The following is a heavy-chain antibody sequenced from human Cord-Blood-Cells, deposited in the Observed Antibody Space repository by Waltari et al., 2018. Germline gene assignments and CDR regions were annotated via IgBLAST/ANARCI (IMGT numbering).Heavy chain of an antibody. CDR2: IYPGDSDT. V-gene: IGHV5-51*01. J-gene: IGHJ3*02. CDR3: ARRGYDDAFDI. D-gene: IGHD5-12*01. Sequence: GLEWMGIIYPGDSDTRYSPSFQGQVTISADKSISTAYLQWSSLKASDTAMYYCARRGYDDAFDIWGQGTMVTVSS.